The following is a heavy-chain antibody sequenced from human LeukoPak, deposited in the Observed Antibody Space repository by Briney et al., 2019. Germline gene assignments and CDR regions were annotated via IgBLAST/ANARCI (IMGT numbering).Heavy chain of an antibody. CDR3: ARKKWGVLLAPGDY. CDR1: GDSISSTHYY. Sequence: SETLSLTCSVSGDSISSTHYYWAWIRQPPGKALEWIGSIYYSGSTSYKPSLKSRVTISVDASKNQLSLKLTSVTAADTAVYYCARKKWGVLLAPGDYGGKGILVTVSS. V-gene: IGHV4-39*01. J-gene: IGHJ4*02. D-gene: IGHD1-26*01. CDR2: IYYSGST.